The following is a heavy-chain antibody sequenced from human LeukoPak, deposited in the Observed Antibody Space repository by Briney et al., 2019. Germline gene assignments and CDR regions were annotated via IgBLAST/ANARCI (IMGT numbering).Heavy chain of an antibody. V-gene: IGHV3-23*01. Sequence: GGSLRLSCAVSGFTFSTYAMSWVRQAPGKGLEWVSSICGSGDSTYHADSVKGRFIISRDNSKNTLYLQMNSLRAEDTAVYYCAKSTTTSCYGATDVWGQGTTVSVSS. J-gene: IGHJ6*02. CDR2: ICGSGDST. CDR3: AKSTTTSCYGATDV. CDR1: GFTFSTYA. D-gene: IGHD2-2*01.